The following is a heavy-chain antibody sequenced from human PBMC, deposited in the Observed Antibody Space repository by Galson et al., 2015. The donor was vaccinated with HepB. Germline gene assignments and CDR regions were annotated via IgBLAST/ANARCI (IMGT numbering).Heavy chain of an antibody. J-gene: IGHJ4*02. CDR2: INSVSSHI. D-gene: IGHD3-3*01. CDR3: VRARREILRFFDSDH. Sequence: SLRLSCAAYGFTFSTYSMTWVRQAPGMGLEWVSSINSVSSHIYYADSVSGRFTISRNNAKSSLYLQVNSLRAEDTAVYYCVRARREILRFFDSDHWGQGTLVTVSS. CDR1: GFTFSTYS. V-gene: IGHV3-21*01.